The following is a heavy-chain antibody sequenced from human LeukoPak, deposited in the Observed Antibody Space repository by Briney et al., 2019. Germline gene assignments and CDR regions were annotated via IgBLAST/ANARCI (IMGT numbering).Heavy chain of an antibody. CDR3: ARDIRPRVESFDY. V-gene: IGHV1-2*02. D-gene: IGHD3-3*01. CDR2: IGPNSGVT. Sequence: ASVKVSCKASGYTFTDYFLHWVRQAPGQGLEWMGWIGPNSGVTNYQGKVTMTRDTSINTAYMEVSSLRSDDTAVYYCARDIRPRVESFDYWGQGTLVTVSS. J-gene: IGHJ4*02. CDR1: GYTFTDYF.